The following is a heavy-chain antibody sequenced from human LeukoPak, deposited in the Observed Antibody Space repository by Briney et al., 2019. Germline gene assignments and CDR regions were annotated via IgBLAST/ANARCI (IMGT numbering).Heavy chain of an antibody. J-gene: IGHJ4*02. Sequence: GGSLRLSCAASGFTISIYWMSWVRQAPGKGLEWVGNINPDGSDKYYVDSVKGRFIISRDDAENSLYLQMNSLRVEDTAVYYCARLTTGDTTFVYWGQGALVTVSS. D-gene: IGHD4-11*01. CDR3: ARLTTGDTTFVY. CDR1: GFTISIYW. V-gene: IGHV3-7*01. CDR2: INPDGSDK.